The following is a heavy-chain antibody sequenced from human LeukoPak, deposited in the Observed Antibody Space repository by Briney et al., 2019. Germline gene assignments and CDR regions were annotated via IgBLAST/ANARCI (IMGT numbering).Heavy chain of an antibody. D-gene: IGHD5-24*01. CDR3: IRYGYNLLEYSQH. V-gene: IGHV3-15*01. J-gene: IGHJ1*01. CDR1: GFTFNNAW. CDR2: IKSKKDGETT. Sequence: PGGSLRLSCAGSGFTFNNAWMSWVRQAPGKGLEWVGRIKSKKDGETTDYAAPVKGRFTVSRDDSKSKLYLQMNSLKTEDTAMYYCIRYGYNLLEYSQHWGQGTLVTVSS.